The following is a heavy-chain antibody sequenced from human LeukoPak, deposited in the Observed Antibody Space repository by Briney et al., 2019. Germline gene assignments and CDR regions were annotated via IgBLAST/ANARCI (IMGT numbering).Heavy chain of an antibody. V-gene: IGHV3-7*01. Sequence: GGSLRLSCAASGFTFSSYWMSWVRQAPGKGLEWVANINQDGSEKYYVDSVKGRFTISRDNAKNSLYLQMNSLRAEDTAVYYCAREGGYSGYDQTYYFDYWGQGTLVTVSS. CDR2: INQDGSEK. CDR3: AREGGYSGYDQTYYFDY. D-gene: IGHD5-12*01. J-gene: IGHJ4*02. CDR1: GFTFSSYW.